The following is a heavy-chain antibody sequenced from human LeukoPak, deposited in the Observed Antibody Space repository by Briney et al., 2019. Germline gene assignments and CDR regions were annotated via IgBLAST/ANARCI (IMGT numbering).Heavy chain of an antibody. D-gene: IGHD5-24*01. CDR1: GFSVTTNY. CDR3: ARSTRDGYTHYHDYYMDL. V-gene: IGHV3-53*01. Sequence: PGGSLRLSCAASGFSVTTNYMNWVRQAPGKGLEWVSVIYSGGHTYYTDSVKGRFTISRDTSNNTVHLHMSSLRPDDTAVYYCARSTRDGYTHYHDYYMDLWGKGTTVTVSS. J-gene: IGHJ6*03. CDR2: IYSGGHT.